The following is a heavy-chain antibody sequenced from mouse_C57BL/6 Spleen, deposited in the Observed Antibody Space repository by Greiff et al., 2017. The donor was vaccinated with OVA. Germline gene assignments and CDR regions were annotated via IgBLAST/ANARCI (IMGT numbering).Heavy chain of an antibody. CDR2: ISSGSGTI. CDR1: GFTFSDYG. V-gene: IGHV5-17*01. CDR3: ASSPRRSYYAMDY. J-gene: IGHJ4*01. Sequence: EVHLVESGGGLVKPGGSLKLSCAASGFTFSDYGMHWVRQAPGKGLEWVAYISSGSGTIYYADKLKGRFTISRDNAKTTLFLQRPSLRSEDTAMYYCASSPRRSYYAMDYWGQGTSVTVSS.